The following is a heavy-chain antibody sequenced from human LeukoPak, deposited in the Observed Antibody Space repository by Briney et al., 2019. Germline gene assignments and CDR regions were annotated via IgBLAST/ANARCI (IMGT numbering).Heavy chain of an antibody. J-gene: IGHJ3*02. Sequence: PGGSLRLSCAASGFTFSSYAMHWVRQAPGKGLEYVSAISSNGGSTYYANSVKGRFTISRDNSKNTLYLQMGSLRAEDMAVYYCAREEGAFDIWGQGTMVTVSS. CDR1: GFTFSSYA. CDR2: ISSNGGST. V-gene: IGHV3-64*01. CDR3: AREEGAFDI.